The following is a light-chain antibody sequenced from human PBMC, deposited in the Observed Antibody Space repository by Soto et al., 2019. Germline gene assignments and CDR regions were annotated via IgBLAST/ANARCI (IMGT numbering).Light chain of an antibody. CDR3: QHLDTFRLT. V-gene: IGKV1-17*01. Sequence: DIQMTQSPSSLSASVGDRVTITCRASQGIRNDLGWYQQKPGKTPKRLIYSASSLQSGVPSRFSGSGSGTEFTLTLTSLQPEDFATYYCQHLDTFRLTFGAGTKVEHK. J-gene: IGKJ4*01. CDR1: QGIRND. CDR2: SAS.